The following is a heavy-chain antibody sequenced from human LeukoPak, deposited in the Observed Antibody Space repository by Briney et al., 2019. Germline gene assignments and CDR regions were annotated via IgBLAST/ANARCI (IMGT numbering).Heavy chain of an antibody. Sequence: SETLSLTCAVYGGSFSGYYWSWIRQPPGKGLEWIGEINHSGSTNYNPSLKSRVTISVDTSKNQCSLKLSSVTAADTAVYNCARLDGPDYWGQGTLVTVSS. J-gene: IGHJ4*02. CDR3: ARLDGPDY. CDR1: GGSFSGYY. CDR2: INHSGST. D-gene: IGHD1-1*01. V-gene: IGHV4-34*01.